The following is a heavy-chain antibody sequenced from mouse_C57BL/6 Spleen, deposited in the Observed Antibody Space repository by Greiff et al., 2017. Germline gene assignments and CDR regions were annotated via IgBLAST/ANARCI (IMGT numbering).Heavy chain of an antibody. Sequence: QVQLQQPGAELVKPGASVKLSCKASGYTFTSYWMHWVKQRPGQGLERIGMIHPNSGSTNYNEKFKSKATLTVDKSSSTAYMQLSSLTSEDSAVYYCARREVYYDYDWAMDYWGQGTSVTVSS. CDR1: GYTFTSYW. V-gene: IGHV1-64*01. CDR3: ARREVYYDYDWAMDY. D-gene: IGHD2-4*01. J-gene: IGHJ4*01. CDR2: IHPNSGST.